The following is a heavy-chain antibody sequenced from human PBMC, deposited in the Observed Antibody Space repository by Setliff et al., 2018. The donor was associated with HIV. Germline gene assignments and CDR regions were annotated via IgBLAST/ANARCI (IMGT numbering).Heavy chain of an antibody. Sequence: PGGSLRLSCAASGFTFSSYGMHWVRQAPGKGLGWVAVISYDGSNKYYADSVKGRFTISRDNSKNTLYLQMNSLRAEDTAVYYCAKDIAVAGYLYYYYYGMDVWGQGTTVTVSS. D-gene: IGHD6-19*01. J-gene: IGHJ6*02. CDR2: ISYDGSNK. V-gene: IGHV3-30*18. CDR1: GFTFSSYG. CDR3: AKDIAVAGYLYYYYYGMDV.